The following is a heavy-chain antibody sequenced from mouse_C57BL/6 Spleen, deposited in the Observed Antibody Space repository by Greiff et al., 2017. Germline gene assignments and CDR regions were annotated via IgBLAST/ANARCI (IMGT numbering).Heavy chain of an antibody. Sequence: VQLQQSGAELVRPGASVKLSCTASGFNIKDDYMHWVKQRPEQGLEWIGWIDPENGDTEYASKFQGKATITADTSSNTAYLQLSSLTSEDTAVYYCTTGTVVEGFDYWGQGTTRTVSS. D-gene: IGHD1-1*01. J-gene: IGHJ2*01. CDR2: IDPENGDT. CDR3: TTGTVVEGFDY. V-gene: IGHV14-4*01. CDR1: GFNIKDDY.